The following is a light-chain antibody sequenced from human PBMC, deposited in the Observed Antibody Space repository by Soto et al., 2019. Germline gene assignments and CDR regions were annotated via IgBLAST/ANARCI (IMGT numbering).Light chain of an antibody. V-gene: IGKV1-5*03. CDR1: QSISSW. J-gene: IGKJ1*01. CDR3: QQYNSYSPWT. CDR2: KAS. Sequence: DIQMTQSPSILSASLGDRVTITCRASQSISSWLAWYQQKPGKAPKLLIYKASSLESGVPSRFSGSGSGTEFTLTISSLQPDDFATYYCQQYNSYSPWTFGQGTKVDI.